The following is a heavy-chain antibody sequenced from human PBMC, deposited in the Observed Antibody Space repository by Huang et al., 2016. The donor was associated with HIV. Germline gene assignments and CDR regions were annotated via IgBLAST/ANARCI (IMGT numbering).Heavy chain of an antibody. Sequence: QIQLMQSGPELKQPGASVKVSCKASGYTFTSYGITWVRQAPGQGPEWMGWIRASSGDTEYAQKVQGRVTLTADTSTNIAYMELRSLRSDDTAKYYCARDPKYHRIGYYRQRRGIDIWGQGTMVIVSS. CDR1: GYTFTSYG. D-gene: IGHD3-22*01. V-gene: IGHV1-18*01. CDR2: IRASSGDT. J-gene: IGHJ3*02. CDR3: ARDPKYHRIGYYRQRRGIDI.